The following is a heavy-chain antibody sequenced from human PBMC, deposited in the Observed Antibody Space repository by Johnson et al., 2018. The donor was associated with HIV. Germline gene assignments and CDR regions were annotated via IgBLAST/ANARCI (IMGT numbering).Heavy chain of an antibody. Sequence: QVQLVESGGGVVRPGESLRLSCAASGFTFSTYAMHWVRQAPGKGLAWVSFIRFDGSNKYYADSVKGRFTISRDNSKNTLYLQMNSLRAEDTAVYYCARGGLLSPDAFDIWGQGTMVTVSS. CDR2: IRFDGSNK. CDR1: GFTFSTYA. CDR3: ARGGLLSPDAFDI. J-gene: IGHJ3*02. V-gene: IGHV3-30*02. D-gene: IGHD2-21*02.